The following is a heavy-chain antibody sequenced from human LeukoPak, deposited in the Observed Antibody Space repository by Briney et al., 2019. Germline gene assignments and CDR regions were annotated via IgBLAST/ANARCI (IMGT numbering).Heavy chain of an antibody. CDR1: GGSISSYY. CDR3: ATAYQLPNAFDI. V-gene: IGHV4-59*12. D-gene: IGHD2-2*01. Sequence: KPSETLSLTCTVSGGSISSYYWSWIRQPPGKGLEWIGYIYYSGSTNYNPSLKSRVTISVDTSKNQFSLELSSVTAADTAVYYCATAYQLPNAFDIWGQGTMVTVSS. J-gene: IGHJ3*02. CDR2: IYYSGST.